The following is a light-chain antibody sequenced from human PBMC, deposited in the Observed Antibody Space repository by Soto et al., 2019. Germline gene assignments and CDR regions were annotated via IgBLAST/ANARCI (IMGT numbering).Light chain of an antibody. V-gene: IGLV2-14*03. CDR2: GVS. Sequence: QSALTQPASVSGSPGQSITISCSGTSTDVGHPYNYVSWYQQYPGKAPKLLIFGVSNRPSGISGRFSGSKSGNTASLTISGLQPEDEADYYCMSYIPSTTTHWILGGGTKLTVL. CDR1: STDVGHPYNY. CDR3: MSYIPSTTTHWI. J-gene: IGLJ2*01.